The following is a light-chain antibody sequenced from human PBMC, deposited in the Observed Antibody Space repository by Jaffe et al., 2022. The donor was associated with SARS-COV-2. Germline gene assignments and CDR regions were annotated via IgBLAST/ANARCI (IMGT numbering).Light chain of an antibody. V-gene: IGKV4-1*01. CDR2: WAS. CDR3: QQYFNIPIT. J-gene: IGKJ5*01. Sequence: DIVMTQSPDSLAVSLGERATFNCKSSQSVFYSSNNKNYIAWYQQKPGQPPKLLFYWASTRQSGVPGRFSGSGSGTDFTLTISSLQAEDVAVYYCQQYFNIPITFGQGTRLEIK. CDR1: QSVFYSSNNKNY.